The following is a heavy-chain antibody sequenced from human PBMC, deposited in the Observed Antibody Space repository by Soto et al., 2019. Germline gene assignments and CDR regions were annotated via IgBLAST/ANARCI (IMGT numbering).Heavy chain of an antibody. Sequence: GGSLRLSCAASGFTFSNYYMTWIRQAPGKGLECLSYISSREVTVYYADSVKGRSTISRDNTKNSLYLQMTTLRDEDTAVYYCARVSASGWHVNGREYFDSWGQGRMVTVSS. CDR1: GFTFSNYY. J-gene: IGHJ4*02. V-gene: IGHV3-11*01. CDR3: ARVSASGWHVNGREYFDS. D-gene: IGHD6-19*01. CDR2: ISSREVTV.